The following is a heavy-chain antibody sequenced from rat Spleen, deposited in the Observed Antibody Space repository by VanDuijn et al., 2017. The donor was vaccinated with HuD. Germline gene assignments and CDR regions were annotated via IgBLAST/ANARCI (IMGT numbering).Heavy chain of an antibody. CDR2: ISTGGNT. Sequence: QVQVKESGPGLVQPSQTLSLTCTVSGFSLTSNGVSWVRQPPGKGLEWIAAISTGGNTYYNSALRSRLSISRDTSKSQVFLNVNSLQTEDTAIYYCTRVSFMYTADPHYVMDAWGQGASVTVSS. J-gene: IGHJ4*01. CDR3: TRVSFMYTADPHYVMDA. D-gene: IGHD1-6*01. CDR1: GFSLTSNG. V-gene: IGHV2S12*01.